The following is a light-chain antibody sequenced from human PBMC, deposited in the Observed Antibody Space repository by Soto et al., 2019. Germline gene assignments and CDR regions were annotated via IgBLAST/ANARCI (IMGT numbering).Light chain of an antibody. Sequence: QSVLTQPPSASGTPGQRVTISCSGGTSNLGSNTVTWYQHLPGTAPKLVIYSNDDRPSGVPDRFSGSTSGTSASLAIRGLXSDDEADYFCAAWDDRLNAYVFGGGTKVTVL. CDR1: TSNLGSNT. J-gene: IGLJ1*01. CDR3: AAWDDRLNAYV. CDR2: SND. V-gene: IGLV1-44*01.